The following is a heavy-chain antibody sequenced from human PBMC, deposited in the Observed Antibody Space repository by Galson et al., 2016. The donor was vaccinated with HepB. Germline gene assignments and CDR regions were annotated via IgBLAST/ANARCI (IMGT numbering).Heavy chain of an antibody. J-gene: IGHJ4*02. CDR1: GFTFSNYV. CDR2: IIVSASRA. Sequence: SLRLSCAASGFTFSNYVMSWVRQAPGKGLEWVSTIIVSASRAYYADSVKGRFTISRDNPKNMLLLQMNSLTAEDTATYYCARRKSAISTTEQIDTWGQGTLVTVSS. D-gene: IGHD5/OR15-5a*01. V-gene: IGHV3-23*01. CDR3: ARRKSAISTTEQIDT.